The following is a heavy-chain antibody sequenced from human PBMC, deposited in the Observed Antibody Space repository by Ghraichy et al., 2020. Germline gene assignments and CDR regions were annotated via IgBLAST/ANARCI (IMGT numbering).Heavy chain of an antibody. CDR2: FHYSGSI. D-gene: IGHD3-9*01. V-gene: IGHV4-39*01. J-gene: IGHJ4*02. CDR3: ARPDIS. Sequence: SETLSLTCTVSGASISSTHFWWGWIRQPPGKGLEWIGSFHYSGSIHYNPSLQSRVTISIDTPNHQFSLKLYSLTAADTAVYYCARPDISWGQGTLVTVSS. CDR1: GASISSTHFW.